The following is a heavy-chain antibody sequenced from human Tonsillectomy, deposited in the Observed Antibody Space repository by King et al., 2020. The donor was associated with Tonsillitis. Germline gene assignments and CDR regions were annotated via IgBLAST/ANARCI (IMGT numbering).Heavy chain of an antibody. J-gene: IGHJ3*01. Sequence: VQLVESGGGLVQPGGSLRLSCSASGLTFSDYAIHWVRQAPGKGLEYISSITHTGGSTYFADSVRDTFTLSRDNSKNTVYLQMSSLRPEDTAMYYCVKAGPGVTIFVGIPEAFDVWGQGTVVTVSS. D-gene: IGHD3-3*01. V-gene: IGHV3-64D*06. CDR3: VKAGPGVTIFVGIPEAFDV. CDR1: GLTFSDYA. CDR2: ITHTGGST.